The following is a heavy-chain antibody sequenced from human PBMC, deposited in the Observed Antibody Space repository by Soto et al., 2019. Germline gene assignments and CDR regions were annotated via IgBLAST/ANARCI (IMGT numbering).Heavy chain of an antibody. CDR1: GFTFSSYA. V-gene: IGHV3-23*01. CDR3: AKYPDYYDSRGSGEAFDI. J-gene: IGHJ3*02. CDR2: IGGSGGSA. D-gene: IGHD3-22*01. Sequence: GGSLRLSCAASGFTFSSYAMSWVRQAPGKGLEWVSAIGGSGGSAYYADSVKGRVTMARDNSKNTLYLQMNSLRAEDTAVYYCAKYPDYYDSRGSGEAFDIWGQGTMVTVSS.